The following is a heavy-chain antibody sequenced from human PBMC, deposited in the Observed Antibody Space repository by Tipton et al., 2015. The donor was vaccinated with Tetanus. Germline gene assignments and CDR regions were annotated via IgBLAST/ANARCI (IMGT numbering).Heavy chain of an antibody. V-gene: IGHV3-23*01. D-gene: IGHD3-10*01. CDR3: AKRKADNFGEFDD. J-gene: IGHJ4*02. Sequence: SLRLSCAASGITFSSFAMSWARQAPGKGLEWVSGISGSGDKTYYADSVKGRFTISRDNSKNKLYLQMDSLRAEDTAVYYCAKRKADNFGEFDDWGQGALVTVSS. CDR2: ISGSGDKT. CDR1: GITFSSFA.